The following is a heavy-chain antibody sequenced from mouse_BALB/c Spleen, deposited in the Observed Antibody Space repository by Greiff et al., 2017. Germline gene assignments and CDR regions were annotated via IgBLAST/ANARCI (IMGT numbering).Heavy chain of an antibody. D-gene: IGHD2-1*01. CDR2: IDPENGNT. CDR3: ARRYYGNLFAY. V-gene: IGHV14-1*02. Sequence: EVQRVESGAELVRPGALVKLSCKASGFNIKDYYMHWVKQRPEQGLEWIGWIDPENGNTIYDPKFQGKASITADTSSNTAYLQLSSLTSEDTAVYYCARRYYGNLFAYWGQGTLVTVSA. J-gene: IGHJ3*01. CDR1: GFNIKDYY.